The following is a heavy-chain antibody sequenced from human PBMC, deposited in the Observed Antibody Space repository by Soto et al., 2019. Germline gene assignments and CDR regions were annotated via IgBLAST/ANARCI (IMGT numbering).Heavy chain of an antibody. Sequence: QVQLQESGPGLVEPSQTLSLVCSVSGDPLSYGCYYLSWVRQSPGKALEWIGFVYHTGATYYHPSLESRVTMAVDMSKNEFSLKLTSVTAADTATYYCAREGHSSWEWLDPWGQGILVTVSS. V-gene: IGHV4-31*03. CDR1: GDPLSYGCYY. CDR3: AREGHSSWEWLDP. D-gene: IGHD1-26*01. J-gene: IGHJ5*02. CDR2: VYHTGAT.